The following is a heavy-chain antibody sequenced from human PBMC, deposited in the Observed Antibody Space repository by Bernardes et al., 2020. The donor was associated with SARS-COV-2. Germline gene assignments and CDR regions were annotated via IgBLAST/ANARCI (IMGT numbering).Heavy chain of an antibody. Sequence: GESLKISCKGSGYSFTSYWIGWVRQMPGKGLEWMGIIYPGDSDTRYSPSFQGQVTISADKSISTAYLQWSSLKASDTAMYYCARHPSRYCTNGVCYRSAFDIWGQGTMVTVSS. V-gene: IGHV5-51*01. D-gene: IGHD2-8*01. CDR3: ARHPSRYCTNGVCYRSAFDI. J-gene: IGHJ3*02. CDR2: IYPGDSDT. CDR1: GYSFTSYW.